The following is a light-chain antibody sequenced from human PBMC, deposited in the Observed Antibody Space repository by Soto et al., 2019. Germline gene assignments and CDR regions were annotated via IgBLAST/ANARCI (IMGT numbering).Light chain of an antibody. J-gene: IGLJ2*01. Sequence: QSALTQPASVSGSPGQSITISCTGTSSDVGGYNYVSWYQQHPGNAPKLMIYEVSNRPSGVSNRFSGSKSGNTASLTISGLHAEDEADYYCSSYTSSSTKIFGGGTKVTVL. CDR2: EVS. CDR1: SSDVGGYNY. CDR3: SSYTSSSTKI. V-gene: IGLV2-14*01.